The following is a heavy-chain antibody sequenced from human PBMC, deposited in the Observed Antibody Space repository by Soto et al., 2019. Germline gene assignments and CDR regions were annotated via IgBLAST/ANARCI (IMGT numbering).Heavy chain of an antibody. CDR1: GFTFSSYG. D-gene: IGHD3-10*01. J-gene: IGHJ4*02. V-gene: IGHV3-30*18. CDR3: AKDRGGPIDY. CDR2: ISYDGSNK. Sequence: QVQLVESGGGVVQPGRSLRLSCAASGFTFSSYGMHWVRQAPGKGLEWVAVISYDGSNKYYADSVKGRFTISRDNSKNTLYLQMNSLRAEDTAVYYCAKDRGGPIDYWGQGTLVTVSS.